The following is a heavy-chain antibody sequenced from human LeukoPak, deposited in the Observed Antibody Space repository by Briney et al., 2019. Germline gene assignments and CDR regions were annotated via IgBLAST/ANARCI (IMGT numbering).Heavy chain of an antibody. CDR1: GYTFTSYY. CDR3: ARNYDFWSGYYVSAFDI. CDR2: INPSGGST. J-gene: IGHJ3*02. V-gene: IGHV1-46*01. Sequence: GASVKVSCKASGYTFTSYYMHWVRQAPGQGLEWMGIINPSGGSTSYAQKFQGRVTMTRDTSTSTVYMELSSLRSEDTAVYYCARNYDFWSGYYVSAFDIWGQGTMVTVSS. D-gene: IGHD3-3*01.